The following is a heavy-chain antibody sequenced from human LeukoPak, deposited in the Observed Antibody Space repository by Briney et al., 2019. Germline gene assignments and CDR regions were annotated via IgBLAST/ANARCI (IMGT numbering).Heavy chain of an antibody. D-gene: IGHD5-18*01. V-gene: IGHV3-7*01. CDR2: IKQDGSEK. J-gene: IGHJ4*02. CDR1: GFIFSSCA. Sequence: GGSLRLSCAASGFIFSSCAMSWVRQAPGKGLEWVANIKQDGSEKYYVDSVKGRFTISRDNAKNSLYLQMNSLRAEDTAVYYCAREHSYGYVEDTFDYWGQGTLVTVSS. CDR3: AREHSYGYVEDTFDY.